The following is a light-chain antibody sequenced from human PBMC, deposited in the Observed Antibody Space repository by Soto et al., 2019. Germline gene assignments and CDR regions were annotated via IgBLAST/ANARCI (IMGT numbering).Light chain of an antibody. J-gene: IGKJ4*01. CDR3: QQSNNWPDT. V-gene: IGKV3-15*01. CDR2: GAS. CDR1: QSVSSN. Sequence: EIVMTHSPATLSVSPGERATLSCRASQSVSSNLAWYQQKPGQAPRLLIYGASTRATGIPARFSGSVSGTEFTLTISSLQSEDFAVYYCQQSNNWPDTFGGGTKVDIK.